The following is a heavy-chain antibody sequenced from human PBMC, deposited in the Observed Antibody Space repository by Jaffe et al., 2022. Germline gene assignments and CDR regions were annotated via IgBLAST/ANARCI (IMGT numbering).Heavy chain of an antibody. V-gene: IGHV3-49*04. CDR3: TRVAYRGGYYFDY. CDR1: GFTFGDYP. J-gene: IGHJ4*02. Sequence: VQVVESGGDLVQPGRSLRLSCTASGFTFGDYPINWVRQAPGKGLEWVGFIRSRSFGGTTEYAASVKGRFTISRDDSKGVAYLLLNSLKTADTAVYYCTRVAYRGGYYFDYWGQGTLVTVSS. CDR2: IRSRSFGGTT. D-gene: IGHD2-15*01.